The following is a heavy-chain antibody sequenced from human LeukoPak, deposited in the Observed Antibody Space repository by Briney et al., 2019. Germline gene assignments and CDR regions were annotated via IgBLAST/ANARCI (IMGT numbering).Heavy chain of an antibody. J-gene: IGHJ4*02. D-gene: IGHD6-13*01. Sequence: TGGSLRLSCAASGFTFSSYGMHWVRQAPGKGLEWVALISYDGSNKYYADSVKGRFTISRDNSKNTLFLQMNSLRGEDTAIYYCAKVGDSWDFDYWGQGTLVTVSS. CDR3: AKVGDSWDFDY. V-gene: IGHV3-30*18. CDR1: GFTFSSYG. CDR2: ISYDGSNK.